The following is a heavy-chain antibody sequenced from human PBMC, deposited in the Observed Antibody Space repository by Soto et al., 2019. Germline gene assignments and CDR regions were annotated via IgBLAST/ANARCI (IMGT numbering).Heavy chain of an antibody. Sequence: QITLKESGPTLVKPTQTLTLTCTFSGFSLDTSGVGVGWIRQPPGKALEWLALIYWDDDKRYSPSLKGRLTINTDTSTNQVVLTMTDMDPVDSHVYFSAPRKPDPGTIDYWGQGTLVTVSS. D-gene: IGHD6-13*01. J-gene: IGHJ4*02. CDR1: GFSLDTSGVG. CDR2: IYWDDDK. CDR3: APRKPDPGTIDY. V-gene: IGHV2-5*02.